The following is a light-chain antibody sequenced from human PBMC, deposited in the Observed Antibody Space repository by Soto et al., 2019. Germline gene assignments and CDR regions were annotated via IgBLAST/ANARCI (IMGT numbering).Light chain of an antibody. CDR2: KAS. CDR3: QQYNSYPLT. CDR1: QSISSW. V-gene: IGKV1-5*03. J-gene: IGKJ4*01. Sequence: DIQLTQSPSTLSASVGDRVTITCRASQSISSWLAWYQQKPGKAPKLLIYKASSLESGVPSRFSGSGSGTEFTLPISSLQPDDFATYYCQQYNSYPLTFGGGTKVDIK.